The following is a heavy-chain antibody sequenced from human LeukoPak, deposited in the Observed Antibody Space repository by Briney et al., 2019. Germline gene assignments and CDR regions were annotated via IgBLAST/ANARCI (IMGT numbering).Heavy chain of an antibody. J-gene: IGHJ4*02. Sequence: PSETLSLTCTVSGGSISSYYWSWIRQPPGKGLEWIGYIYYSGSTNYNPSLKSRVTISVDTSKNQFSLKLSSVTAADTAVYYCARWGYGSGSPQIDYWGQGTLVTVSS. CDR3: ARWGYGSGSPQIDY. CDR2: IYYSGST. V-gene: IGHV4-59*12. CDR1: GGSISSYY. D-gene: IGHD3-10*01.